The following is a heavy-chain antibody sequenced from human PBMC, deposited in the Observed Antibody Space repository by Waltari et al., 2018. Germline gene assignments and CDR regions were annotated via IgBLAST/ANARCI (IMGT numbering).Heavy chain of an antibody. V-gene: IGHV3-30*03. CDR1: GFTFSSSG. D-gene: IGHD2-8*02. CDR3: ASCTGGNCYYYGFDV. Sequence: QVQLVESGGGVVQPGRSLRLSCAASGFTFSSSGMHWVRQTPGRGLGWVAVISSDGSRKSYADSVKGRFSISRDNSKNSLSLEMNSLRPEDTAVYYCASCTGGNCYYYGFDVWGQGTTVTVSS. CDR2: ISSDGSRK. J-gene: IGHJ6*02.